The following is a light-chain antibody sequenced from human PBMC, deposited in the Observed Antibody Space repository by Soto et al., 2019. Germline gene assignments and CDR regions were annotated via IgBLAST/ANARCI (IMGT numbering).Light chain of an antibody. V-gene: IGLV4-69*01. Sequence: QSVLTQPPSASASLGASVTLTCTLSSGHNSYAIAWHQQQPEKGPRYLMKLNSDGSHNKGDGIPDRCSGSSSGAERYLTISNLQSEDEADYYCQTWSTDIRVFGGGTKLTVL. CDR2: LNSDGSH. J-gene: IGLJ3*02. CDR1: SGHNSYA. CDR3: QTWSTDIRV.